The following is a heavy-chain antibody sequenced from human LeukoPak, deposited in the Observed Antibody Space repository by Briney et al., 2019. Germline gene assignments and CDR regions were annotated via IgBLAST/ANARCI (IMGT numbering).Heavy chain of an antibody. CDR1: GFTFSSYS. V-gene: IGHV3-21*01. CDR2: ISSSSSYI. Sequence: PGGSLRLSCAASGFTFSSYSMNWVRQAPGKGLEWVSSISSSSSYIYYADSVKGRFTISRDNAKNSPYLQMNSLRAEDTAVYYCARDPLRSYNWFDPWGQGTLVTVSS. J-gene: IGHJ5*02. CDR3: ARDPLRSYNWFDP.